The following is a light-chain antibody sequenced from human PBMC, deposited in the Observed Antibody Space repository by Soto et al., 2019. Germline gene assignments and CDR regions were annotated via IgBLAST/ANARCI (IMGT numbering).Light chain of an antibody. V-gene: IGKV3-20*01. CDR3: QQYGSSPLT. CDR2: GAS. Sequence: EIVLTQSPSTLSLSPGERATLSCRASQSVSSSYLAWYQQKPGQAPRLLIYGASSRATGIPDRFSGSGSGTDFALTIIRREPEDFAVYYCQQYGSSPLTFGGGTKVDIK. J-gene: IGKJ4*01. CDR1: QSVSSSY.